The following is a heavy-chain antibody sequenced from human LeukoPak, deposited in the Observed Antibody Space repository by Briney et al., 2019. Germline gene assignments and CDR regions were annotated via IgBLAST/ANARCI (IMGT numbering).Heavy chain of an antibody. CDR1: GFIFSNYW. CDR3: ARVRGGYYSDY. J-gene: IGHJ4*02. D-gene: IGHD3-16*01. V-gene: IGHV3-74*01. CDR2: IHSDGSST. Sequence: GRSLRLSCAASGFIFSNYWMLWVRQAPGKGLVWVSRIHSDGSSTSYADSVKGRFTISRDNAKNTLYLQMNSLRAGDTAVYYCARVRGGYYSDYWGQGTLVTVS.